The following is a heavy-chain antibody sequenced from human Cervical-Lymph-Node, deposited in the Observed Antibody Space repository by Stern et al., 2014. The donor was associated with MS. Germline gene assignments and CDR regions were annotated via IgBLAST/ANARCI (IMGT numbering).Heavy chain of an antibody. Sequence: EVQLVESGGGLVQPGGSLRLSCAASGFTFHTYAMSWVRQAPGKGLEWVSGISGSGHTTDYADSVKGRFTISRDNSKSTLYLQMNSLRTEDTAVYYCAKLTIFGVASSDHWGQGTLVTVSS. CDR3: AKLTIFGVASSDH. CDR1: GFTFHTYA. D-gene: IGHD3-3*01. V-gene: IGHV3-23*04. J-gene: IGHJ4*02. CDR2: ISGSGHTT.